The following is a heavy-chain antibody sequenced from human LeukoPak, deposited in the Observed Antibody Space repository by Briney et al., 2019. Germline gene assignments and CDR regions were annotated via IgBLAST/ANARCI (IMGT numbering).Heavy chain of an antibody. Sequence: GRSLRLSCAASGFTFSSCGMHWVRQAPGKGLEWVAVIWYDETNKYYADSVKGRFTISRDNSKNTLYLQMNSLRAEDTAVYYCARDGLGYCSGGTCYYDAFDIWGQGTMVTVSS. D-gene: IGHD2-15*01. J-gene: IGHJ3*02. CDR2: IWYDETNK. CDR1: GFTFSSCG. V-gene: IGHV3-33*01. CDR3: ARDGLGYCSGGTCYYDAFDI.